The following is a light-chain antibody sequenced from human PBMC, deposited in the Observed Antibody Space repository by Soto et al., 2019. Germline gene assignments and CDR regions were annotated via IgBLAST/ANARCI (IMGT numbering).Light chain of an antibody. CDR1: SSDVGSYNL. CDR2: EGS. J-gene: IGLJ2*01. V-gene: IGLV2-23*01. CDR3: SSYAGSSTHVV. Sequence: QSALTQPASVSGSPGQSITISCTGISSDVGSYNLVSWYQQHPGKDPKVMIYEGSKRPSGVSNRFSGSRPGNTASLTISGLQAEEEAHYYCSSYAGSSTHVVFGGGTKVTVL.